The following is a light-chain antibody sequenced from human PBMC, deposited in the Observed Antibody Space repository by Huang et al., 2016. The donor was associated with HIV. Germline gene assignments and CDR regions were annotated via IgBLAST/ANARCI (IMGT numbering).Light chain of an antibody. Sequence: EIVLTQSPATLSLSPGERATLSCRASQSVNSHLAWYQQKPGQAPRILIYEASNRATGIPARFSGSGSGTDFTLTISSLEPEDFAVYYCQQRSNWPPIFGGGTKVEIK. CDR2: EAS. CDR3: QQRSNWPPI. J-gene: IGKJ4*01. CDR1: QSVNSH. V-gene: IGKV3-11*01.